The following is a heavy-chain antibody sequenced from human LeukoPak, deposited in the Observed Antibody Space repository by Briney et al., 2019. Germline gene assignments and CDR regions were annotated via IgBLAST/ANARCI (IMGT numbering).Heavy chain of an antibody. V-gene: IGHV1-2*02. CDR2: INPNSGDT. Sequence: ASVKVSCKASEYTFTAYYVHWVRQAPGQGLEWMGWINPNSGDTNFAQNFQGRVTMTRYTSISTVYMELSRLRSDDTAVYYCARVGQWLVENDWFDPWGQGTLVTVSS. D-gene: IGHD6-19*01. CDR1: EYTFTAYY. J-gene: IGHJ5*02. CDR3: ARVGQWLVENDWFDP.